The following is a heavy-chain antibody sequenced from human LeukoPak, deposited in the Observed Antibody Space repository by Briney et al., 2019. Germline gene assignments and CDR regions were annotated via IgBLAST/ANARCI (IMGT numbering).Heavy chain of an antibody. J-gene: IGHJ4*02. CDR3: ARPTLTWSGYYTSFDY. D-gene: IGHD3-3*01. V-gene: IGHV3-74*01. CDR2: INTDGSST. Sequence: GGSLRLSCAASGFTFSSNYMHWVRQAPGKGLVWVSRINTDGSSTSYADSVKGRFTISRDNAKNTLYLQLNSLRAEDTAVYYCARPTLTWSGYYTSFDYWGQGTLLTVSA. CDR1: GFTFSSNY.